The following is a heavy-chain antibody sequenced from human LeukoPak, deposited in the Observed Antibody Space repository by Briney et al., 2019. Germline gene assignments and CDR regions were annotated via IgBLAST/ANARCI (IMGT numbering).Heavy chain of an antibody. CDR2: IGWNSGSI. Sequence: GGSLRLSCAASGFTFDDYAMHWVRQAPGKGLEWVSGIGWNSGSIGYADSVKGRFTISRDNAKNSLYLQMNSLRAEDTALYYCAKDIQFQGISGSFDYWGQGTLVTVSS. J-gene: IGHJ4*02. V-gene: IGHV3-9*01. CDR1: GFTFDDYA. D-gene: IGHD1-20*01. CDR3: AKDIQFQGISGSFDY.